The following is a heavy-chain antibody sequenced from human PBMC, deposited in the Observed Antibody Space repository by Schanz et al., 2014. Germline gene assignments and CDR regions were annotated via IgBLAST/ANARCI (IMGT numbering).Heavy chain of an antibody. CDR2: INTNTGNP. D-gene: IGHD6-19*01. CDR3: TTETIAMAGTFSI. J-gene: IGHJ4*02. Sequence: QVHLVQSGAEVRKPGASVKVSCKASGYTFSSYGLSWVRQAPGQGLEWVGWINTNTGNPTYAQGFTGRFVFSLYTSVSTAYLQISSLKAEDTAAYYCTTETIAMAGTFSIWGQGTLVTVSS. CDR1: GYTFSSYG. V-gene: IGHV7-4-1*02.